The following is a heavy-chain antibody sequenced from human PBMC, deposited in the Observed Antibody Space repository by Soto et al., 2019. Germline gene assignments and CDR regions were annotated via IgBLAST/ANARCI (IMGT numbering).Heavy chain of an antibody. CDR3: AREGYCSSTSCYSFDD. V-gene: IGHV3-64*01. Sequence: LRLSCAASGFTFSSYAMHWVRQAPGKGLEYVSAISSNGGSTYYANSVKGRFTISRDNSKNTLYLQMGSLRAEDMAVYYCAREGYCSSTSCYSFDDWGQGTLVTVSS. CDR1: GFTFSSYA. CDR2: ISSNGGST. D-gene: IGHD2-2*01. J-gene: IGHJ4*02.